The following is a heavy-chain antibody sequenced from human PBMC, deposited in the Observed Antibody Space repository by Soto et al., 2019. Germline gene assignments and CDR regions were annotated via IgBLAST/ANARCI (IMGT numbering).Heavy chain of an antibody. CDR2: ISWNSGSI. V-gene: IGHV3-9*01. J-gene: IGHJ4*02. D-gene: IGHD3-22*01. CDR3: AKDQTYYYDSSGFTPIDY. CDR1: GFTFDDYA. Sequence: VQLVESGGGLVQPGRSLRLSCAASGFTFDDYAMHWVRQAPGKGLEWVSGISWNSGSIGYADSVKGRFTISRDNAKNSLYLQMNSLRAEDTALYYCAKDQTYYYDSSGFTPIDYWGQGTLVTVSS.